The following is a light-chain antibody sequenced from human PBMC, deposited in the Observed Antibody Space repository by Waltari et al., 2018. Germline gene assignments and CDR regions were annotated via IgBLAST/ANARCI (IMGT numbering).Light chain of an antibody. J-gene: IGLJ2*01. CDR1: SSDVGGFNY. CDR2: DVT. Sequence: QSALTQPASVSGSPGQSITISRTGTSSDVGGFNYVPWYQQHPGEAPKLLLYDVTQRPSGVSNRFSGSKSANTASLTISGLQAGDEAHYYCSSYSSISTLVFGGGTKLTVL. CDR3: SSYSSISTLV. V-gene: IGLV2-14*03.